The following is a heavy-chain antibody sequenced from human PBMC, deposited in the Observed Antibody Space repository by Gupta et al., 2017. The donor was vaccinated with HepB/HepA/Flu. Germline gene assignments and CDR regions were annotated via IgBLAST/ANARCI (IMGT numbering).Heavy chain of an antibody. J-gene: IGHJ6*03. CDR1: GFPFRCAD. V-gene: IGHV3-23*01. D-gene: IGHD1-1*01. Sequence: EGPVLESGGKLVQPGGSLRLSRPAPGFPFRCADMNWVRQAPGRGLEWGSAISGDSGATYYADSVKGRFTISRDNSKNMLWLQMSRLRVEDTAVYYCAWKYYYYMTVWGKGTTVAVSS. CDR3: AWKYYYYMTV. CDR2: ISGDSGAT.